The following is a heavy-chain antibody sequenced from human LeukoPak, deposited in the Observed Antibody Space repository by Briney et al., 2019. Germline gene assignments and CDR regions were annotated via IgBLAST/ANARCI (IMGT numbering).Heavy chain of an antibody. CDR3: ANVLSPILTGYYPSDY. V-gene: IGHV4-34*01. CDR2: ISHSGST. Sequence: SETLSLTCAVYGGSFSGYYWSWIRQPPGKGLEWIGEISHSGSTNYNPSLKSRVTISVDTSKNQFSLKLSSVTAADTAVYYCANVLSPILTGYYPSDYWGQGTLVTVSS. J-gene: IGHJ4*02. CDR1: GGSFSGYY. D-gene: IGHD3-9*01.